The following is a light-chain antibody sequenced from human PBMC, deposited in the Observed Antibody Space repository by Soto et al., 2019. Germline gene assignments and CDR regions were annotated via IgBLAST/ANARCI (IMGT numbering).Light chain of an antibody. CDR3: CSYTTSSTYV. J-gene: IGLJ1*01. CDR2: EVN. CDR1: SSDVGNYNR. Sequence: QSALTQHPSVSGSPGQSVAISCTGTSSDVGNYNRVSWYQQPPGTAPKLMIYEVNNRPSGVPDRFSGSKSGNTASLTISGLQAEDEADYYCCSYTTSSTYVFGTGTKLTVL. V-gene: IGLV2-18*02.